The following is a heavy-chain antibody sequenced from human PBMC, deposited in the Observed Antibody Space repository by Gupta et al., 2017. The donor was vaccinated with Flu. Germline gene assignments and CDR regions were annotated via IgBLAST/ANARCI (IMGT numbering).Heavy chain of an antibody. CDR1: GFSFSGSA. J-gene: IGHJ4*02. Sequence: EVQLVESGGGLVQPGGSIKLSCEASGFSFSGSAMHWARQASGKGREWVGRIRSKANSYATAYAAAVKGRCTISRDDSKSTAYLQMNSLRTEDTAVYYCTYNWNDGHNWGQGTLGTVSS. CDR2: IRSKANSYAT. V-gene: IGHV3-73*02. D-gene: IGHD1-1*01. CDR3: TYNWNDGHN.